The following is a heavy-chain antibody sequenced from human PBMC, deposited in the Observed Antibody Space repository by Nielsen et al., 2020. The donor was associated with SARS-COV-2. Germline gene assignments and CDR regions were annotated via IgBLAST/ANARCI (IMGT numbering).Heavy chain of an antibody. CDR1: GFTFSSYG. J-gene: IGHJ4*02. CDR2: ISYDGSNK. V-gene: IGHV3-30*18. Sequence: GGSLRLSCAASGFTFSSYGMHWVRQAPGKGLEWVAVISYDGSNKYYADSVKGRFTISRDNSKNTLYLQMNSLRAEDTAVYYCAKARGDYWGQGTLVTVSS. CDR3: AKARGDY. D-gene: IGHD3-10*01.